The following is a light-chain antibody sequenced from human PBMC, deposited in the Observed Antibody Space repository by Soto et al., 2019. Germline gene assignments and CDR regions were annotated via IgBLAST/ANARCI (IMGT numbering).Light chain of an antibody. Sequence: QSVLTQPPSASGTPGQRVTISCSGSSSNIGNDFVSWYQQLPGTAPKPLIYRNNQRPSGVPDRFSGSKSGTSASLAISGLRSEDEADYYCQVWDSSSDHPGVVFGGGTKVTVL. CDR2: RNN. CDR1: SSNIGNDF. V-gene: IGLV1-47*01. CDR3: QVWDSSSDHPGVV. J-gene: IGLJ2*01.